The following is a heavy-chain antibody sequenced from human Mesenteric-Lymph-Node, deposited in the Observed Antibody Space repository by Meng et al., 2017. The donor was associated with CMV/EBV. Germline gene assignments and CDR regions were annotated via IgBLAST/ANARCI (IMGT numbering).Heavy chain of an antibody. CDR2: IFYTGST. CDR1: GGSFSGYY. Sequence: GSLRLSCAVYGGSFSGYYWSWIRQPPGKGLEWIGAIFYTGSTHYSSSLKSRVAISVDTSKNQFSLKLSSVTAADTAMYYCASPFEGLGPWGQGTLVTVSS. J-gene: IGHJ5*02. V-gene: IGHV4-34*12. CDR3: ASPFEGLGP. D-gene: IGHD3-9*01.